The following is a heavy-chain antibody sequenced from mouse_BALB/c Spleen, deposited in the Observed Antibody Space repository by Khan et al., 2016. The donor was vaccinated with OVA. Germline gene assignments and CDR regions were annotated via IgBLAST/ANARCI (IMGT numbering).Heavy chain of an antibody. J-gene: IGHJ4*01. Sequence: QIQLVQSGPELKKPGETVKISCKASGYTFTNYGMNWMKQTPGKSLKWMGWTNTNTGEPTYVEEFKGRFAFSLDTSASTAYLQINNLKNEDTATDFCARSRWLLPAMDYWGQGTSVTVSS. CDR3: ARSRWLLPAMDY. D-gene: IGHD2-3*01. CDR1: GYTFTNYG. V-gene: IGHV9-3*02. CDR2: TNTNTGEP.